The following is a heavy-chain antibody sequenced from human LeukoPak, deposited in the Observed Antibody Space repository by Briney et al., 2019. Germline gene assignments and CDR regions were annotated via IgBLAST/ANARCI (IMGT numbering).Heavy chain of an antibody. J-gene: IGHJ6*01. V-gene: IGHV4-59*01. CDR2: IYYSGST. CDR1: GGSISSYY. Sequence: SETLSLTCTVSGGSISSYYWSWIRQPPGKGLEWIGYIYYSGSTNYNPSLKSRVTISVDTSKNQFSLKLSSVTAADTAVYYCARDEGIYAGYYYGMDVWGKGTTVTVSS. D-gene: IGHD2/OR15-2a*01. CDR3: ARDEGIYAGYYYGMDV.